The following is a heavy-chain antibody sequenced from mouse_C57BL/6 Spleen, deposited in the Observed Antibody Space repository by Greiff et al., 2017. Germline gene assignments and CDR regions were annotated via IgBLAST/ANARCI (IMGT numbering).Heavy chain of an antibody. CDR2: IRSKSNNYAT. CDR3: VREYLLWPYYFDY. D-gene: IGHD2-1*01. Sequence: DAGGGLVQPKGSLKLSCAASGFSFNTYAMNWVRQAPGKGLEWVARIRSKSNNYATYYADSVKDRFTISRDDSESMLYLQMNNLKTEDTAMYYCVREYLLWPYYFDYWGQGTTLTVSS. J-gene: IGHJ2*01. V-gene: IGHV10-1*01. CDR1: GFSFNTYA.